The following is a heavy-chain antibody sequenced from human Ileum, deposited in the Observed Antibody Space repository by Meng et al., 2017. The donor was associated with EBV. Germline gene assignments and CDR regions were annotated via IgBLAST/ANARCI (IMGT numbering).Heavy chain of an antibody. CDR1: GFTFSDYY. D-gene: IGHD1-14*01. CDR3: ARDENGRFGP. CDR2: ISSGGSTL. Sequence: HVPLVEFGGGLVEPGGSLRLSCAASGFTFSDYYMSLVRQAPGKGLEWVSYISSGGSTLYYADSVKGRFTISRDNSKDTLYLQMNSLRVEDTGVYYCARDENGRFGPWGQGTLVTVSS. J-gene: IGHJ5*02. V-gene: IGHV3-11*04.